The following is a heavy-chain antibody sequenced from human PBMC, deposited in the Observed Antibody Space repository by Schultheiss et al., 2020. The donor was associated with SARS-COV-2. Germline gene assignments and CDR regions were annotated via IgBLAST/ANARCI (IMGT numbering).Heavy chain of an antibody. CDR3: ASRTGDGFDY. D-gene: IGHD7-27*01. Sequence: GESLKISCAASGFTFSSYAMHWVRQAPGKGLEWVAVISYDGSNKYYADSVKGRFTISRDNSKNTLYLQMNSLRAEDTAVYYCASRTGDGFDYWGQGTLVTVSS. CDR2: ISYDGSNK. V-gene: IGHV3-30*07. J-gene: IGHJ4*02. CDR1: GFTFSSYA.